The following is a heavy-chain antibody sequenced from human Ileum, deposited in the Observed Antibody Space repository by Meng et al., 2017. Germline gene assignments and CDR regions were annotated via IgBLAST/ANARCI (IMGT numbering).Heavy chain of an antibody. J-gene: IGHJ5*02. CDR3: ARDCSGGGCFDP. CDR2: IIPILNAS. Sequence: QVQLVQSGAEVKYPGSSVTVSCKASGGAFSSSAIGWLRQAPGRGHEWMGGIIPILNASTYAQNFKGRVTLSADMATTTVYMELSSLTSDDTAVYFCARDCSGGGCFDPWGQGTLVTVSS. V-gene: IGHV1-69*10. D-gene: IGHD2-15*01. CDR1: GGAFSSSA.